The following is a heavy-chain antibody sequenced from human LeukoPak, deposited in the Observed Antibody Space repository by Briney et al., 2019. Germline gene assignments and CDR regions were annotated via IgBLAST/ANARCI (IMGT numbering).Heavy chain of an antibody. CDR2: ISAYNGNT. Sequence: EASVKVSCKASGYTFTSYGISWVRQAPGQGLEWMGWISAYNGNTNYAQKLQGRVTMTTDTSTSTAHMELRSLRSDDTAVYYCARDHSSAYYYGSGSYYNLDYWGQGTLVTVSS. D-gene: IGHD3-10*01. J-gene: IGHJ4*02. CDR3: ARDHSSAYYYGSGSYYNLDY. CDR1: GYTFTSYG. V-gene: IGHV1-18*01.